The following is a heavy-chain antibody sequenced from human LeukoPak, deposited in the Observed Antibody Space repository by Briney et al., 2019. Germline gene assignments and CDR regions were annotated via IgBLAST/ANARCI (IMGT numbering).Heavy chain of an antibody. CDR3: ARSSVVQLWSLYFDY. Sequence: GGSLRLSCAASGFTFSSYWMSWVRQAPGKGLEWVANIKQDGSEKYYVDSVKGRFTISRDNAKNSLYLQMNSLRAEDTAVYYCARSSVVQLWSLYFDYWGQGTLVTVSS. J-gene: IGHJ4*02. V-gene: IGHV3-7*01. CDR1: GFTFSSYW. CDR2: IKQDGSEK. D-gene: IGHD5-18*01.